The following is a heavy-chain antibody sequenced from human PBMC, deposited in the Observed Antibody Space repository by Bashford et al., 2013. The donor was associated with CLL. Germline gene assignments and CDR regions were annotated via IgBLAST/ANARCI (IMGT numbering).Heavy chain of an antibody. CDR1: GFTFGNYW. J-gene: IGHJ4*02. CDR2: ISSDESTT. V-gene: IGHV3-74*01. D-gene: IGHD2-8*01. Sequence: GSLRLSCAASGFTFGNYWMHWVRQAPGKGPVWVSRISSDESTTTYADSVKGRFTISRDNAKNTLYLQMNSLRVEDTAVYFCARDLYSTGPDYWGQGTLVTVSS. CDR3: ARDLYSTGPDY.